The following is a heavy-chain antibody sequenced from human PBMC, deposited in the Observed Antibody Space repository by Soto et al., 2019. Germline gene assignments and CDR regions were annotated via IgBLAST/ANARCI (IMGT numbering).Heavy chain of an antibody. V-gene: IGHV3-33*01. Sequence: GGSLRLSCAASGFTFSSYGMHWVRQAPGKGLEWVAVIWYDGSNKYYADSVKGRFTISRDNSKNTLYLQMNSLRAEDTAVYYCATLAAAGPLDYWGQGTLVTVSS. J-gene: IGHJ4*02. CDR3: ATLAAAGPLDY. CDR2: IWYDGSNK. D-gene: IGHD6-13*01. CDR1: GFTFSSYG.